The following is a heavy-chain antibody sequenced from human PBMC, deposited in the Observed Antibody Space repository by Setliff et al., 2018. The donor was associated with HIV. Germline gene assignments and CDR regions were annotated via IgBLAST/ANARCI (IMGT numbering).Heavy chain of an antibody. V-gene: IGHV1-18*01. J-gene: IGHJ4*02. CDR1: GYTFTSYG. CDR2: ISGYNGKT. Sequence: ASVKVSCKPSGYTFTSYGINWVRQAPGQGLEWMGWISGYNGKTNYAQKFQGRVTMTTDTSTSTAYMELRSLRSDDTAVYYCARDNPSNGGRLGYWGQGTLVTVSS. D-gene: IGHD7-27*01. CDR3: ARDNPSNGGRLGY.